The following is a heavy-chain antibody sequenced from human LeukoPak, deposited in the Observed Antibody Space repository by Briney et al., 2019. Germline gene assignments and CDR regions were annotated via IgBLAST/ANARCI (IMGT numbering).Heavy chain of an antibody. V-gene: IGHV3-23*01. CDR3: AKFNDYYGSGSTNYFDY. Sequence: TGGSLRLSCAASGFTFSIYAMSWVRQAPGKGLEWVSAISGSGGSTYYADSVKGRFTISRDNSKNTLYLQMNSLRAEDTAVYYCAKFNDYYGSGSTNYFDYWGQGTLVTVSS. CDR2: ISGSGGST. J-gene: IGHJ4*02. D-gene: IGHD3-10*01. CDR1: GFTFSIYA.